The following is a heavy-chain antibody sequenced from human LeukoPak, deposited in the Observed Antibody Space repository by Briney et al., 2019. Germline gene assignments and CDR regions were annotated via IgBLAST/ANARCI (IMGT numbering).Heavy chain of an antibody. CDR2: MYTGGTT. V-gene: IGHV3-53*01. CDR1: GFSVSGTH. CDR3: ARDEATSGGGLAS. Sequence: PGGSLRLSCAASGFSVSGTHMSWVRQAPGKGLEWVSAMYTGGTTYYADSVQGRFTIYIDNSKNPLYLQMNSLRAEDTAVYYCARDEATSGGGLASWGQGTLVSVSS. D-gene: IGHD3-16*01. J-gene: IGHJ4*02.